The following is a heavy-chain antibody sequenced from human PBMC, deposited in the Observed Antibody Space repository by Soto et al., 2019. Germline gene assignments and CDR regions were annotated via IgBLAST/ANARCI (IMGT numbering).Heavy chain of an antibody. CDR3: ARDSVSGNSSSWYVRFYYYGMDV. V-gene: IGHV3-7*01. Sequence: EVQLVESGGGLVQPGGSLRLSCAASGFTFSSYWMSWVRQAPGKGLEWVANIKQDGSEKYYVDSVKGRFTISRDNAKNSLYLQMNSLRAEDTAVYYCARDSVSGNSSSWYVRFYYYGMDVWGQGTTVTVSS. CDR2: IKQDGSEK. J-gene: IGHJ6*02. D-gene: IGHD6-13*01. CDR1: GFTFSSYW.